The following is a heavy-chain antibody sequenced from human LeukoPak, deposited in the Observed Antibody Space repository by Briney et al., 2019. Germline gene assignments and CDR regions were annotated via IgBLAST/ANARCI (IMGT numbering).Heavy chain of an antibody. Sequence: SVKVSCKASGGTFTSYAISWVRQAPGQGLEWMGGISPIFGTANYAEKFQGRVTITADESTSTAYMELSSLRSEDTAVYYCAREEREYCGGDCNNAFDIWGQGTMVTVSS. CDR2: ISPIFGTA. CDR1: GGTFTSYA. CDR3: AREEREYCGGDCNNAFDI. J-gene: IGHJ3*02. D-gene: IGHD2-21*02. V-gene: IGHV1-69*13.